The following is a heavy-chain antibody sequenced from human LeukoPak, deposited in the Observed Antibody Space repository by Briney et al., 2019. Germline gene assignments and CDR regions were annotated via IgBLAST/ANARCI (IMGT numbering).Heavy chain of an antibody. V-gene: IGHV3-11*01. CDR2: ISHSGSDT. CDR1: GFTFSDYY. D-gene: IGHD3-10*01. Sequence: PGGSLRLSCAASGFTFSDYYMSWIRQAPGKGLEWVSYISHSGSDTYYADSVKGRFTISRDNAKNSLYLQMNSLRAEDTAVYHCARGQGHNSGSYYYYGMDVWGQGTMVTVSS. CDR3: ARGQGHNSGSYYYYGMDV. J-gene: IGHJ6*02.